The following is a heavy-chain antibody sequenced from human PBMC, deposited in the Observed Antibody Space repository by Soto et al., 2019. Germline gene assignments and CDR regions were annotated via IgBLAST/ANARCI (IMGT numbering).Heavy chain of an antibody. CDR1: GFTFSSYW. CDR3: ASDLSGRADV. V-gene: IGHV3-74*01. J-gene: IGHJ6*02. CDR2: MNEDGGTT. Sequence: GSLILSCAASGFTFSSYWMHWVRQAPGKGLVWVSRMNEDGGTTDYADSVKGRFTISRDNAKNTLYLQMNSLRVEDTAVYYCASDLSGRADVWGQGTTVTVSS. D-gene: IGHD3-10*01.